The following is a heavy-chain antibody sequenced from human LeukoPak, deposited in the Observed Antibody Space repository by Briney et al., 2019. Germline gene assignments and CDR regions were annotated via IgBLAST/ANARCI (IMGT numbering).Heavy chain of an antibody. CDR2: IRSKAYGGTT. Sequence: GGSLRLSCTASGFTFGDYAMSWVRQAPGKGLERVGFIRSKAYGGTTEYAASVKGRFTISRDDSKSIAYLQMNSLKTEDTAVYYCTAYVDTAVDLDYWGQGTLVTVSS. J-gene: IGHJ4*02. V-gene: IGHV3-49*04. D-gene: IGHD5-18*01. CDR3: TAYVDTAVDLDY. CDR1: GFTFGDYA.